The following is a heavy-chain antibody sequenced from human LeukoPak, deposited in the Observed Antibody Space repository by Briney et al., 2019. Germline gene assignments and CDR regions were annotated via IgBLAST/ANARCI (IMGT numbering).Heavy chain of an antibody. CDR1: GGSFSGYY. CDR2: INHSGST. D-gene: IGHD3-10*01. Sequence: SETLSLTCAVYGGSFSGYYWTWIRQPPGKGLEWIGEINHSGSTNYNPSLKSRVTMSVDTSMNQFSLRLNSVTAADTAVYYCAGAYGSGSYHSNWFESWGQGTLVIVSS. CDR3: AGAYGSGSYHSNWFES. J-gene: IGHJ5*01. V-gene: IGHV4-34*01.